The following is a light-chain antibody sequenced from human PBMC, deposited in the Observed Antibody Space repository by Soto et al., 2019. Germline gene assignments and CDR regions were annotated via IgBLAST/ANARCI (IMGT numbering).Light chain of an antibody. V-gene: IGKV3-20*01. J-gene: IGKJ3*01. CDR2: GIS. Sequence: EIVLTQSPGTLSLSPGERAPLSCRASHTISSSYLAWYQQKPGQAPRLLMYGISRRATGIPDRFSGSGSGTDFTLTITRLEPEDFAVYYCQQYGSSPTFGPGTKVDIK. CDR3: QQYGSSPT. CDR1: HTISSSY.